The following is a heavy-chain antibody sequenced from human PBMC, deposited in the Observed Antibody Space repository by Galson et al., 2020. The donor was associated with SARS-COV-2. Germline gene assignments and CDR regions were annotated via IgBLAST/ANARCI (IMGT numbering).Heavy chain of an antibody. Sequence: SETLSLTCTVSGGSIINYYWNWIRQPPGKGLEWIDFIYYSGRTNYSPSLKTRVTMSVDPSKNQVSLNLRAVTAADTAVYYCARAPPHPYDRSGHTYFDYWGQGALVTVSS. D-gene: IGHD3-22*01. CDR3: ARAPPHPYDRSGHTYFDY. J-gene: IGHJ4*02. CDR2: IYYSGRT. V-gene: IGHV4-59*01. CDR1: GGSIINYY.